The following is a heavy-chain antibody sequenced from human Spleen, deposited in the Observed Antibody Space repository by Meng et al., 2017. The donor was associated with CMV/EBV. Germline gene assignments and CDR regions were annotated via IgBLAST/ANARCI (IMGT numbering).Heavy chain of an antibody. D-gene: IGHD6-19*01. CDR2: TSSDGYNE. V-gene: IGHV3-30*04. Sequence: WVRQAPGKGPEWVALTSSDGYNEYYADSVRGRFTISRDNSKNTLYLQMNSLRAEDTAVYCCARDRYTSDWYLFDYWGQGTLVTVSS. CDR3: ARDRYTSDWYLFDY. J-gene: IGHJ4*02.